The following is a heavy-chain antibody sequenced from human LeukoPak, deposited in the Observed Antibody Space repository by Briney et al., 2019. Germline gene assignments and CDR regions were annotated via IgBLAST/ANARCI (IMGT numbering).Heavy chain of an antibody. V-gene: IGHV3-21*01. J-gene: IGHJ6*03. CDR3: ARSRRSGTVTSARYYYMDV. CDR1: GFTFSSYS. CDR2: ISSSSSYI. Sequence: GGSLRLSCAASGFTFSSYSMNWVRQAPGKGLEWVSSISSSSSYIYYADSVKGRFTISRDNSKSTLYLQMNSLRAEDTAVYYCARSRRSGTVTSARYYYMDVWGKGTTVTISS. D-gene: IGHD4-17*01.